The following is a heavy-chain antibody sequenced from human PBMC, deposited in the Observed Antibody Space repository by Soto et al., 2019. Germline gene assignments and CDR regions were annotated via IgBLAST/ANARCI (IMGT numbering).Heavy chain of an antibody. CDR2: ISSSGTTI. CDR1: GLTFSSYE. J-gene: IGHJ6*02. CDR3: TRDRWLGVNYYYGMDV. D-gene: IGHD3-10*01. Sequence: PGGSLRLSCAASGLTFSSYEMNWVRQAPGKGLEWVSYISSSGTTIYYADSVKGRSTISRDNAKNSLSLQMNSLRAEDTAVYYCTRDRWLGVNYYYGMDVWGQGTTVTVSS. V-gene: IGHV3-48*03.